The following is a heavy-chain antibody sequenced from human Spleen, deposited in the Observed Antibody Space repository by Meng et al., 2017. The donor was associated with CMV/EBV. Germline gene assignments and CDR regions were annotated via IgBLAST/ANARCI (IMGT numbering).Heavy chain of an antibody. D-gene: IGHD3-3*01. J-gene: IGHJ6*02. CDR2: IIPIFGTA. CDR1: GGTFSTYG. V-gene: IGHV1-69*05. Sequence: SVKVSCKASGGTFSTYGISWVRQAPGQGLEWMGGIIPIFGTANYAQKFQGRVTITTDESTSTAYMELSSLRSEDTAVYYCARGTDDFWSGYPPSIYYYGMDVWGQGTTVTVSS. CDR3: ARGTDDFWSGYPPSIYYYGMDV.